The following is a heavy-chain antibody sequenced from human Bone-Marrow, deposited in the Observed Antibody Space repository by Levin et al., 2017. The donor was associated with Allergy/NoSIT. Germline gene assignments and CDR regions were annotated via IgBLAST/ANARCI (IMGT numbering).Heavy chain of an antibody. J-gene: IGHJ3*02. D-gene: IGHD2-8*02. CDR3: ASHRFTGAEGKDAFDM. V-gene: IGHV4-59*02. CDR1: SGSVSHYF. CDR2: LHHSGNT. Sequence: SETLSLTCSVSSGSVSHYFWSWIRQPPGKALEWIGYLHHSGNTYYNPSLKSRVTTSVDTSKNQFSLILTSVTAADTAMYYCASHRFTGAEGKDAFDMWGQGTLVTVSS.